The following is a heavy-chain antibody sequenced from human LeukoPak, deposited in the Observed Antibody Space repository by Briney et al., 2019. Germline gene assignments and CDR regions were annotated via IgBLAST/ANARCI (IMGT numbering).Heavy chain of an antibody. Sequence: ASVKVSCKASGYTFINYGITWVRQAPGQGLEWMGWISPYDGNRKFAHNFQDRVTMTTDTSTTTAYMELRNLRSDDTAVYYCARDRGGGGVDYYGSESYYYGYWGQGTLVTVSS. D-gene: IGHD3-10*01. CDR2: ISPYDGNR. J-gene: IGHJ4*02. V-gene: IGHV1-18*01. CDR1: GYTFINYG. CDR3: ARDRGGGGVDYYGSESYYYGY.